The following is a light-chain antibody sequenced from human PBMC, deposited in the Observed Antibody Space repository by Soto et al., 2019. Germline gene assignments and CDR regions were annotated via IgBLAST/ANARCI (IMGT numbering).Light chain of an antibody. Sequence: QSVLTQPPSASGTPGQRVTISCSGSSSNVGSDYVYWYQQLPGTAPNLLIYRNDQRPSGVPDRFSGSKSGTSASLAISGLRSEDAADYYCAAWDARLGGVVFGGGTKLTVL. CDR2: RND. CDR1: SSNVGSDY. J-gene: IGLJ2*01. V-gene: IGLV1-47*01. CDR3: AAWDARLGGVV.